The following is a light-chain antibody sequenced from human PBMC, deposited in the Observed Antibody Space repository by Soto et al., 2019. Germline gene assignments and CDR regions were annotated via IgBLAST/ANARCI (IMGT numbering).Light chain of an antibody. CDR2: AAS. V-gene: IGKV1-39*01. J-gene: IGKJ2*01. CDR3: QQSYSTPYT. Sequence: DIQMTQSPSSLSASXXXXXTITCRASQSISSYLNWYQQKPGKAPKLLIYAASSLQSGVPSRFSGSGSGTDFTLTISSLQPEDFATYYCQQSYSTPYTFGQGTKLEIK. CDR1: QSISSY.